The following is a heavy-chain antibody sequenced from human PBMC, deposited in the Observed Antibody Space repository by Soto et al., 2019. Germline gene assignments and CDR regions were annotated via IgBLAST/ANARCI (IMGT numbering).Heavy chain of an antibody. D-gene: IGHD3-22*01. V-gene: IGHV3-48*01. CDR2: IGIGSSTK. J-gene: IGHJ3*01. CDR1: GFTFRNHG. CDR3: ARDQLYYNDISGRPLNAFDV. Sequence: GGSLRLSCAAAGFTFRNHGMNWVLQAPGKGLEWVSYIGIGSSTKYYADSVKGRFTISRDNAKNSLYLQMNSLRAEDTAVYYCARDQLYYNDISGRPLNAFDVWGQGTMVTVSS.